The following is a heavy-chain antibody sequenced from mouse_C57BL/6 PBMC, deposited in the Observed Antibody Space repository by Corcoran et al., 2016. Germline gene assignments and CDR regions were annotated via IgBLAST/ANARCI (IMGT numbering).Heavy chain of an antibody. CDR3: AGDYGSSYAMDY. Sequence: QVQLQQSGAELVKPGASVKISCKASGYAFSSYWMNWVKQRPGKGLEWIGQIYPGDGDTNYNGKFKGKATLTADKSSSTAYMQLSSLTSEDSAVYFCAGDYGSSYAMDYWGQGTSVTVSS. D-gene: IGHD1-1*01. CDR2: IYPGDGDT. J-gene: IGHJ4*01. V-gene: IGHV1-80*01. CDR1: GYAFSSYW.